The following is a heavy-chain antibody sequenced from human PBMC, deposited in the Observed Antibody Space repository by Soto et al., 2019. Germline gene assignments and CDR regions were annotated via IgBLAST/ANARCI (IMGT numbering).Heavy chain of an antibody. V-gene: IGHV4-61*01. Sequence: SETLSLTCTVSGGSVSSGSYYWSWIRQPPGKGLECIGYIYYSGSTNYNPSLESRVTISVDTSKNQFSLKLSSVTAADTAVYYCARDASATYYYYYGMDVWGQGTTVTVSS. CDR2: IYYSGST. D-gene: IGHD6-13*01. CDR3: ARDASATYYYYYGMDV. J-gene: IGHJ6*02. CDR1: GGSVSSGSYY.